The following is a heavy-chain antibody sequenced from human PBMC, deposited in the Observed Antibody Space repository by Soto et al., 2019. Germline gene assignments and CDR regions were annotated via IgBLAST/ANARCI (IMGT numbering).Heavy chain of an antibody. V-gene: IGHV1-2*02. Sequence: QLHLVQSGAVVKKPGASVTVSCSASGYPVTAYYMHWVRQAPGRGLEGMGGINPATGAAKYTQTFQGSVTMPRDTSTSTGFMELSGCTTEDTAVFYCARGGGVGVAGSAAFDMWGQGTLVTVSS. J-gene: IGHJ3*02. D-gene: IGHD3-3*01. CDR1: GYPVTAYY. CDR3: ARGGGVGVAGSAAFDM. CDR2: INPATGAA.